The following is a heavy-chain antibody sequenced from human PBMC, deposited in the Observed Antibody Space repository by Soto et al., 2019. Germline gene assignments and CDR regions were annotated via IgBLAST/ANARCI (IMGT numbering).Heavy chain of an antibody. J-gene: IGHJ6*02. CDR2: VIPLFGTS. CDR3: ARELNAGGHFGMDV. V-gene: IGHV1-69*06. D-gene: IGHD3-16*01. CDR1: GGAFSTYA. Sequence: QVQLVQSGAEVKEPGSSVKVACQASGGAFSTYAISWVRQAPGQGLEWMGGVIPLFGTSNYLPKFQGRVSIAADRSTETVYMELSRLRFDDTAVYFWARELNAGGHFGMDVWGQGTTVTVSS.